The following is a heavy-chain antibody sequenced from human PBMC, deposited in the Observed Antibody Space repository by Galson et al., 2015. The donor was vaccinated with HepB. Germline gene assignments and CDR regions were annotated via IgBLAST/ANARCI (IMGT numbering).Heavy chain of an antibody. CDR2: SIPMLDFA. CDR1: GGSFISYT. D-gene: IGHD4/OR15-4a*01. Sequence: SVKVSCKASGGSFISYTFNWVRQAPGQGLEWMGRSIPMLDFANYAPKFQGRATISADKSTSTSYMELTGLRSEDTAIYFCARGTITVDPLDYWGQGTLVTVSS. CDR3: ARGTITVDPLDY. V-gene: IGHV1-69*02. J-gene: IGHJ4*02.